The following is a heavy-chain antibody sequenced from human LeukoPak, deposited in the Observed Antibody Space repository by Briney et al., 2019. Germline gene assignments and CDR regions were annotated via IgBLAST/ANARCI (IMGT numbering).Heavy chain of an antibody. CDR3: AKDRELGYSYGFSTFGY. CDR2: ISGSGGST. Sequence: PGGSLRLSCAASGFTFSSHAMSWVRQAPGKGLEWVSAISGSGGSTYYADSVKGRFTISRDNSKNTLYLQMNSLRAEDTAVYYCAKDRELGYSYGFSTFGYWGQGTLVTVSS. CDR1: GFTFSSHA. D-gene: IGHD5-18*01. J-gene: IGHJ4*02. V-gene: IGHV3-23*01.